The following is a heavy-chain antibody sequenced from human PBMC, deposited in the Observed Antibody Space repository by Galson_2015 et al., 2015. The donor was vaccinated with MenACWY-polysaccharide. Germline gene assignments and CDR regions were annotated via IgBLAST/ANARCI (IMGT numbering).Heavy chain of an antibody. Sequence: SLRLSCAASGFTFSSYWMHWVRQAPGKGLEWVSTITGSGGSTYYADSVKGRFTISRDNSKNTLYLQMSTLRAEDTAVYYCAKDHLAAPRDLFYNYFDPWGQGTLVTVSS. J-gene: IGHJ5*02. D-gene: IGHD6-25*01. CDR1: GFTFSSYW. CDR2: ITGSGGST. CDR3: AKDHLAAPRDLFYNYFDP. V-gene: IGHV3-23*01.